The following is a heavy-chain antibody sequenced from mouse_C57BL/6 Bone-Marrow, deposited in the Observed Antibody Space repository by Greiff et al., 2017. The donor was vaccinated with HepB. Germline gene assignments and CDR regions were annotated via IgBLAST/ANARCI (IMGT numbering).Heavy chain of an antibody. Sequence: VQLQQSGAELVRPGASVKVSCTASGYAFTNYSIEWVKQRPGQGLEWIGVINPGGGGTNYNEKFKGKATLTADKSSSTAYMQLSSLTSEDTAVYFCARGPKAMDYWGQGTSVTVS. J-gene: IGHJ4*01. V-gene: IGHV1-54*01. CDR2: INPGGGGT. CDR1: GYAFTNYS. CDR3: ARGPKAMDY.